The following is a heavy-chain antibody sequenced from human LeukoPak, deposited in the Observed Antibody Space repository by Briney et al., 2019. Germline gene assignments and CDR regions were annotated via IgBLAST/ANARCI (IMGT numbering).Heavy chain of an antibody. D-gene: IGHD3-10*01. CDR2: IIPIFGTA. J-gene: IGHJ5*02. V-gene: IGHV1-69*05. CDR3: ARDTTYTYYYGSGSYSENWFDP. CDR1: GGTFSSYA. Sequence: SVKVSCKASGGTFSSYAISWVRQAPGQGLEWMGGIIPIFGTANYAQKFQGRVTITTDESTSTAYMELSSLRSEDTAVYYCARDTTYTYYYGSGSYSENWFDPWGQGTLVTV.